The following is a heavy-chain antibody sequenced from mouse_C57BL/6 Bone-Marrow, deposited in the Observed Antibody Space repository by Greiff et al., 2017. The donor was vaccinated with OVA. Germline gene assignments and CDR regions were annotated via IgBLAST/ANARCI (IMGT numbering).Heavy chain of an antibody. Sequence: EVKLVESGGGLVQSGRSLRLSCATSGFTFSDFYMEWVRQAPGKGLEWIAASRNKANDYTTEYSASVKGRFIVSRDTSQSILYLQMNDLRAEDTAIYYCARDATTVVARYFDVWGTGTTVTVSS. D-gene: IGHD1-1*01. CDR2: SRNKANDYTT. J-gene: IGHJ1*03. V-gene: IGHV7-1*01. CDR1: GFTFSDFY. CDR3: ARDATTVVARYFDV.